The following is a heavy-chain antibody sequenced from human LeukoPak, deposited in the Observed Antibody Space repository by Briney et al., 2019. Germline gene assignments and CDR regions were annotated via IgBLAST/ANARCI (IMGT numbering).Heavy chain of an antibody. CDR1: GFTFSSYA. D-gene: IGHD6-6*01. CDR2: ISYDGSNK. V-gene: IGHV3-30-3*01. J-gene: IGHJ4*02. Sequence: GRSLRLSCAASGFTFSSYAMHWVRQAPGKGLEWVAVISYDGSNKYYADSVKGRFTISRDNSKNTLYLQMNSLRAEDTAVYYCARDREYSRGYFDYWGQGTLVTVSS. CDR3: ARDREYSRGYFDY.